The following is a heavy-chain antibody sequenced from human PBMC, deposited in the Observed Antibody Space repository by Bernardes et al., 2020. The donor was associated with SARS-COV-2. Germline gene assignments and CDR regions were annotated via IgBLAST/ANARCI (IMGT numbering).Heavy chain of an antibody. CDR1: GYTFTSYG. CDR2: ISAYNGTT. CDR3: ARVVYYDSSGYYYYGMDV. V-gene: IGHV1-18*01. J-gene: IGHJ6*02. D-gene: IGHD3-22*01. Sequence: ASVKVSCKASGYTFTSYGISWVRQAPGQGLEWMGWISAYNGTTNYAQKLQGRVTMTTDTSTSTAYMELRSLRSDDTAVYYCARVVYYDSSGYYYYGMDVWGQGTTVTGSS.